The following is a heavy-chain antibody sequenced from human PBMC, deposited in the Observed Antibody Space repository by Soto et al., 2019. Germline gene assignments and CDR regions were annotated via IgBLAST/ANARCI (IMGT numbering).Heavy chain of an antibody. V-gene: IGHV4-34*01. J-gene: IGHJ4*02. D-gene: IGHD3-10*01. CDR1: GGSFSGYY. Sequence: SETLSLTCAVYGGSFSGYYWSWIRQPPGKGLEWIGEINHSGSTNYNPFLKSRVTISVDTSKNQFSLKLSSVTAADTAVYYCATLRGVIITDYWGQGTLVTVSS. CDR3: ATLRGVIITDY. CDR2: INHSGST.